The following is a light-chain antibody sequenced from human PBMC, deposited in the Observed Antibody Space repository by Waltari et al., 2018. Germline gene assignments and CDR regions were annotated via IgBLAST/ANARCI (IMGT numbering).Light chain of an antibody. V-gene: IGKV3D-15*01. Sequence: EVVMTQSPATLSVSPGQRATLSCRASQSVSSNLAWYHQRPGQAPRLVIYGATTWATGTPARFTGRGSGTEFTLTISSLQSDDSGIYFCQQYFDWPLYTFGQGTKLEIK. CDR3: QQYFDWPLYT. CDR2: GAT. CDR1: QSVSSN. J-gene: IGKJ2*01.